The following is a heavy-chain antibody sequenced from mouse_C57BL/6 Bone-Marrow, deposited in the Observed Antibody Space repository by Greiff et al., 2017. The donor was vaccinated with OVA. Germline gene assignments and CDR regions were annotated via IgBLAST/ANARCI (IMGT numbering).Heavy chain of an antibody. CDR3: ARGIYYDADYYAMDY. CDR2: INPYNGDT. J-gene: IGHJ4*01. CDR1: GYSFTGYF. V-gene: IGHV1-37*01. D-gene: IGHD2-4*01. Sequence: EVQLQESGAELVKPGASVKISCKASGYSFTGYFMNWVKQSHGQSLEWIGRINPYNGDTFYNQKFKGKATLTVDKSSSTAHMELLSLTSEDFAVYYGARGIYYDADYYAMDYWGQGTSVTVSS.